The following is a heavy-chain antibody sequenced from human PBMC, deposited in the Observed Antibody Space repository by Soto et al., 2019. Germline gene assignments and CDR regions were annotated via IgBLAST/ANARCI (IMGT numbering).Heavy chain of an antibody. CDR1: GYSFTSYW. V-gene: IGHV5-51*01. CDR2: IYPGGSDT. D-gene: IGHD3-3*01. J-gene: IGHJ6*03. CDR3: ARYRVVSYYYYYMDV. Sequence: GESLKISCKGSGYSFTSYWIGWVRQMPGKGLEWMGIIYPGGSDTRYSPSFQGQVTISADKSISTAYLQWSSLKASDTAMYYCARYRVVSYYYYYMDVWGKGTTVTVSS.